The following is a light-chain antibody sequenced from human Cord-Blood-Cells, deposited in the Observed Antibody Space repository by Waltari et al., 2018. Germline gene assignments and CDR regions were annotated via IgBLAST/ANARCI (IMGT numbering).Light chain of an antibody. CDR3: MQALQTPWT. Sequence: DIVMTQSPLSLPVTPGEPASIPCRSSQSLLHSNGYNYLDWYLQKPGQSPQLLTYLGSNRASGVPDRFSGSGSGTDVTLKISRVEAEDVGVYYCMQALQTPWTFGQGTKVEIK. J-gene: IGKJ1*01. CDR2: LGS. CDR1: QSLLHSNGYNY. V-gene: IGKV2-28*01.